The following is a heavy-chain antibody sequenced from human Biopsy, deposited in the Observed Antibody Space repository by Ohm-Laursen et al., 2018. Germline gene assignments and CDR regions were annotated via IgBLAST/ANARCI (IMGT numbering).Heavy chain of an antibody. CDR3: TRLAYYYNYGMDV. CDR1: GFTFNSHE. J-gene: IGHJ6*02. CDR2: ITGSSSTI. D-gene: IGHD2-21*01. V-gene: IGHV3-48*03. Sequence: SLRLSCAASGFTFNSHEMNWVRQAPGKGLEWISYITGSSSTIYYADSVKGRFTISRDNAKNSLYLQINSLRAEDTAVYYCTRLAYYYNYGMDVWGQGTTVTVSS.